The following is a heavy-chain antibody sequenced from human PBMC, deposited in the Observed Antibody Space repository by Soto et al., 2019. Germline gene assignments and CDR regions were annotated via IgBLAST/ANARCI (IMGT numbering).Heavy chain of an antibody. CDR3: GLYPYESSGYHLNY. D-gene: IGHD3-22*01. CDR1: GGSISSSSSY. CDR2: IYYLGNT. Sequence: PSETLSLTCTVSGGSISSSSSYWGWIRQPPGKGLEWVGSIYYLGNTYYNPSLGSRVTISVDTSKNQFSLKLRSVTAADTAVFCAGLYPYESSGYHLNYWGQGALDTVSS. J-gene: IGHJ4*02. V-gene: IGHV4-39*01.